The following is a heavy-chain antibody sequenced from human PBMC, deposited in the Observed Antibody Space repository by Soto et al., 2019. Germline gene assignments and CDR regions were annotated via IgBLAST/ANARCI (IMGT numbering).Heavy chain of an antibody. CDR3: ASEYSSGPYYFDY. CDR1: GGSISSGGYS. J-gene: IGHJ4*02. V-gene: IGHV4-30-2*01. D-gene: IGHD3-22*01. CDR2: IYHSGST. Sequence: SETLSLACAVSGGSISSGGYSWSWIRQPPGKGLEWIGYIYHSGSTYYNPSLKSRVTISVDRSKNQFSLKLSSVTAADTAVYYCASEYSSGPYYFDYWGQGTLVTVSS.